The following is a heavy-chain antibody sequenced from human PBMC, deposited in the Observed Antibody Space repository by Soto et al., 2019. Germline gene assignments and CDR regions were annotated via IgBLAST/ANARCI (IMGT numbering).Heavy chain of an antibody. CDR1: GGTFSSYT. J-gene: IGHJ4*02. CDR3: ARVGSTVTTAIDFGY. D-gene: IGHD4-17*01. V-gene: IGHV1-69*02. Sequence: EASVKVSCKASGGTFSSYTISWVRQAPGQGLEWMGRIIPILGIANYAQKFQGRVTITADKSTSTAYMELSSLRSEDTAVYYCARVGSTVTTAIDFGYWGQGTLVTVSS. CDR2: IIPILGIA.